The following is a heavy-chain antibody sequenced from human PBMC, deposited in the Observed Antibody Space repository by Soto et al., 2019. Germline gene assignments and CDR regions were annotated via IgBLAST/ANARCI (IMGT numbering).Heavy chain of an antibody. CDR1: GFTFSSYA. CDR3: AKEWVDIVATTQYYFDY. D-gene: IGHD5-12*01. Sequence: EVQLLESGGGLVQPGGSLRLSCAASGFTFSSYAMSWVRQAPGKGLEWVSAISGSGGSTYYADSVKGRFTISRDNSKNTLYLQMNSLRAEDTAVYYCAKEWVDIVATTQYYFDYWGQGTLVTVSS. J-gene: IGHJ4*02. CDR2: ISGSGGST. V-gene: IGHV3-23*01.